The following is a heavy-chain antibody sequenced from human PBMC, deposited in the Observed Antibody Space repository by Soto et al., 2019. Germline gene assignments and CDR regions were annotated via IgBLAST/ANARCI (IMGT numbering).Heavy chain of an antibody. J-gene: IGHJ4*02. CDR2: INAGNGNT. Sequence: QVQLVQSGAEVKKPGASVKVSCKASGYTFTSYAMHWVRQAPGQRLEWMGWINAGNGNTKYSQKFKGRVTLTRDTAACKAYMELSSLRSEDTAVYYCARDVGATGDWGQGTLVTVSS. V-gene: IGHV1-3*01. CDR1: GYTFTSYA. D-gene: IGHD1-26*01. CDR3: ARDVGATGD.